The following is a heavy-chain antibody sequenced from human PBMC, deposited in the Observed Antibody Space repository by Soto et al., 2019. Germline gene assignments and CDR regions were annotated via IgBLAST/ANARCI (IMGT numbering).Heavy chain of an antibody. D-gene: IGHD3-3*01. Sequence: SGPTLVNPTQTLTLTCTFSGFSLSTSGMCVSWIRQPPGKALEWLARIDWDDDKYYSTSLKTRLTISKDTSKNQVVLKMTNMDPVDTATYYCARTKRFLASPNPDLRQWGYYYMDVWGKGTTVTVSS. CDR2: IDWDDDK. CDR1: GFSLSTSGMC. J-gene: IGHJ6*03. V-gene: IGHV2-70*11. CDR3: ARTKRFLASPNPDLRQWGYYYMDV.